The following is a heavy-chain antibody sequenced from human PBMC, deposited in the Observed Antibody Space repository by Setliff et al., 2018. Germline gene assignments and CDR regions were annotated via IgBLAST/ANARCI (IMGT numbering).Heavy chain of an antibody. Sequence: GASVKVSCKTSGFVFITYAITWVRQAPGQGLEWMGWISGYYNKTNYAQKFQDRVTMTTDTSTGTAYMELKSLRPDDTAVYYCVRGSGTWVVVAIPFDSWGQGTLVTVSS. J-gene: IGHJ4*02. CDR3: VRGSGTWVVVAIPFDS. V-gene: IGHV1-18*01. D-gene: IGHD2-2*02. CDR1: GFVFITYA. CDR2: ISGYYNKT.